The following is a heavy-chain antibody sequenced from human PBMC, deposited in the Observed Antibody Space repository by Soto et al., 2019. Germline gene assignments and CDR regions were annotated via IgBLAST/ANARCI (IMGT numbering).Heavy chain of an antibody. V-gene: IGHV1-46*02. CDR2: INPSGDST. Sequence: QVHLLQSGAEVKRPGASVKVSCKASGYTFNIYFMHWVRQAPGQGLEWMGVINPSGDSTNSAQKFQGRVTMTRDTSTSTVYMELSNLRSEDTAIYYCARDLRGALDSWGQGTLVTVSS. J-gene: IGHJ4*02. CDR3: ARDLRGALDS. D-gene: IGHD1-26*01. CDR1: GYTFNIYF.